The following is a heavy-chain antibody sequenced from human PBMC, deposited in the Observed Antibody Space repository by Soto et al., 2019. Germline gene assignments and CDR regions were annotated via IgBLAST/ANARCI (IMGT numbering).Heavy chain of an antibody. Sequence: QVQLVQSGAEVKKPGSSVKVSCKASGGTFSSYAISWVRQAPGQGLEWMGGIIPIFGTANYAQKFQGRVTITADESTSTAYMELSSLRSEDTAVYYCAREGXXXXXXXXXXNWFDPWGQGTLVTVSS. CDR2: IIPIFGTA. J-gene: IGHJ5*02. CDR3: AREGXXXXXXXXXXNWFDP. V-gene: IGHV1-69*12. CDR1: GGTFSSYA.